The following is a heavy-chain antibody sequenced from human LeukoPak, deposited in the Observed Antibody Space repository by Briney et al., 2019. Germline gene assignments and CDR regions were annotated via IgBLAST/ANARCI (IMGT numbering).Heavy chain of an antibody. V-gene: IGHV3-74*01. CDR2: INSDGSDT. D-gene: IGHD3-16*01. J-gene: IGHJ4*02. Sequence: GGSLRLSCAASGFTFRNHWMHWVRQAPGKGLVWVARINSDGSDTSHADSVEGRFTISRDNAKDTLYPQMNSLRVEDTAVYYCARNSWGIDYWGQGTLVAVSS. CDR3: ARNSWGIDY. CDR1: GFTFRNHW.